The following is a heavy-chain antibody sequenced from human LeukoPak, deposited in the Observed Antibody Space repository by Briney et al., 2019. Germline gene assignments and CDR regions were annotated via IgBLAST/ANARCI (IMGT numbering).Heavy chain of an antibody. CDR1: GFTFSDYA. D-gene: IGHD7-27*01. Sequence: GGSLRLSRAASGFTFSDYAMSWVRQAPGKGLEWVSSIGGGGDTTYYADSVKGRFTISRDNSKNTLYLQMNSLRAEDTAVYYCAKEAALGIAYFDHWGQGTLVTVSS. CDR3: AKEAALGIAYFDH. V-gene: IGHV3-23*01. J-gene: IGHJ4*02. CDR2: IGGGGDTT.